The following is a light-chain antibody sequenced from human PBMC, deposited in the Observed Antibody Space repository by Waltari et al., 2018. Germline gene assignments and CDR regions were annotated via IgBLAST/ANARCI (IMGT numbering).Light chain of an antibody. Sequence: DIVLTQSPGPLSLSPGERATLSCRASQSVSSSYLAWYQQKPGQAPRLLIYGASSRATGIPDRFSGSWSGTDFTLTISRLEPEDFAVYYCQQYGSSPRTFGQGTKVESK. CDR2: GAS. CDR1: QSVSSSY. CDR3: QQYGSSPRT. V-gene: IGKV3-20*01. J-gene: IGKJ1*01.